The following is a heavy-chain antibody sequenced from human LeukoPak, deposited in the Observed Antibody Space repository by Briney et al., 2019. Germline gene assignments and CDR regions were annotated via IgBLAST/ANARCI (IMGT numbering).Heavy chain of an antibody. CDR2: MYYSGST. V-gene: IGHV4-30-4*01. D-gene: IGHD3-22*01. J-gene: IGHJ5*02. CDR1: GGSISSGDYY. Sequence: PSQTLSLTCTVSGGSISSGDYYWSWIRQPPGKGLEWIAYMYYSGSTYYNPSLKSRVTMSADTSKNQLSLKLSSVTAADTAVYYCAGPYYYDSRIDPWGQGILVTVSS. CDR3: AGPYYYDSRIDP.